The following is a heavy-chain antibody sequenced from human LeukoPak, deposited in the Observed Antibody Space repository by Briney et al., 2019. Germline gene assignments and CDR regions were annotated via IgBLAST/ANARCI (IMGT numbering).Heavy chain of an antibody. CDR1: RYSISSANY. V-gene: IGHV4-38-2*02. J-gene: IGHJ4*02. D-gene: IGHD3-3*01. CDR3: ARHSTFFGVVIIKGRVRGPFDY. CDR2: IYHSGST. Sequence: SETLSLTCTVSRYSISSANYWGWIRQPPGKGLEWIGSIYHSGSTYYTPSLKSRVTMSVDTSKNQFSLKPSSVTAADTAVYYCARHSTFFGVVIIKGRVRGPFDYWGQGTLVTVSS.